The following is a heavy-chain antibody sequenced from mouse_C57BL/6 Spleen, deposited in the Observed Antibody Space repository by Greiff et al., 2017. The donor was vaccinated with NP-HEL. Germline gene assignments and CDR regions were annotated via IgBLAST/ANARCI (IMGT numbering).Heavy chain of an antibody. V-gene: IGHV3-6*01. Sequence: ESGPGLVKPSQSLSLTCSVTGYSITSGYYWNWIRQFPGNKLEWMGYISYDGSNNYNPSLKNRISITRDTSKNQFFLKLNSVTTEDTATYYCASRVIYYDYDAFAYWGQGTLVTVSA. D-gene: IGHD2-4*01. CDR3: ASRVIYYDYDAFAY. CDR2: ISYDGSN. CDR1: GYSITSGYY. J-gene: IGHJ3*01.